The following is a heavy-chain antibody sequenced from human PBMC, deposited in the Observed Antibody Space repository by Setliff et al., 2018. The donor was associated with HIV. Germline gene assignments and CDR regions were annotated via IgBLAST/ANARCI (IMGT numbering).Heavy chain of an antibody. J-gene: IGHJ5*02. D-gene: IGHD2-2*01. Sequence: ASVKVSCKASGYSFTSYGISWVRQAPGQGLEWMGWISGYNGNTNYAQKLQGRVTMTTDTSTSTAYMELRSLRSDDTAVYYCAVVVPAAMPGGIGWFDPWGQGTLVTVSS. V-gene: IGHV1-18*01. CDR3: AVVVPAAMPGGIGWFDP. CDR2: ISGYNGNT. CDR1: GYSFTSYG.